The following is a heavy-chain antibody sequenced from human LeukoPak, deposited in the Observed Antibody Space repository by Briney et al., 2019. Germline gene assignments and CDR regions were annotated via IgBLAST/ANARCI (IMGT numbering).Heavy chain of an antibody. CDR2: ISYDGSNK. V-gene: IGHV3-30*18. J-gene: IGHJ3*02. CDR1: GFTFSSYG. CDR3: AKLRGDYYDISGPDAFDI. D-gene: IGHD3-22*01. Sequence: PGGSLRLSCAASGFTFSSYGMHWVRQAPGKGLEWVAVISYDGSNKYYADSVKGQFTISRDNSKNTLYLQMNSLRAEDTAVYYCAKLRGDYYDISGPDAFDIWGQGTMVTVSS.